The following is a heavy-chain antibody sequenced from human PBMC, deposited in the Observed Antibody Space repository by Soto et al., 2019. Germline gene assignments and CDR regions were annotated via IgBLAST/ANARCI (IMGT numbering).Heavy chain of an antibody. CDR3: ARGARDIVVVVAATPANDAFDI. CDR2: INPNSGGT. V-gene: IGHV1-2*02. J-gene: IGHJ3*02. D-gene: IGHD2-15*01. Sequence: ASVKVSCKASGYTFTGYYMHWVRQAPGQGLEWMGWINPNSGGTNYAQKFQGRVTMTRNTSISTAYMELSSLRSEDTAVYYCARGARDIVVVVAATPANDAFDIWGQGTMVTVSS. CDR1: GYTFTGYY.